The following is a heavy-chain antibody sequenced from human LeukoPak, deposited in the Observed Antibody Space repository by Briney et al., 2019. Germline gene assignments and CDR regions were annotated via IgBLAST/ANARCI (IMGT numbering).Heavy chain of an antibody. D-gene: IGHD3-3*01. Sequence: PGGSLRLSCAASGFTFSDYYMSWIRQAPGKGLEWVSYISSSGSTIYYADSVKGRFTISRDNAKNSLYLQMNSLRAEDTAVYYCTVVFWSGYYGQDYWGQGTLVTVSS. V-gene: IGHV3-11*04. CDR1: GFTFSDYY. CDR2: ISSSGSTI. J-gene: IGHJ4*02. CDR3: TVVFWSGYYGQDY.